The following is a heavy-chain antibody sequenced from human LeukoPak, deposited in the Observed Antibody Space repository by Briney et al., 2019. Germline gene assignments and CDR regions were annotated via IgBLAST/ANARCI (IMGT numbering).Heavy chain of an antibody. CDR2: IFTSGST. D-gene: IGHD3-22*01. V-gene: IGHV4-4*07. Sequence: PSETLSLTCTVSGGSINHHYWSWIRQPAGKGLEWIGRIFTSGSTDYNPSLKSRVTMSVDTSKNQFSLKLTSVTAADTAVYYCARSPDNTGYPHYFDYWGQGTLVTVSS. J-gene: IGHJ4*02. CDR3: ARSPDNTGYPHYFDY. CDR1: GGSINHHY.